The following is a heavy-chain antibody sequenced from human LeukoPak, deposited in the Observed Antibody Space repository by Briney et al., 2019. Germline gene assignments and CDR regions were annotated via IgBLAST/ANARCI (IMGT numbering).Heavy chain of an antibody. CDR2: ISSSSSYI. CDR1: GFTFSSYS. CDR3: ARELKGIAAAGTYDY. Sequence: GGSLRLSCAASGFTFSSYSMNWVRQAPGKGLEWVSSISSSSSYIYYADSVKGRFTISRDNAKNSLYLQMNSLRAEDTAVYYCARELKGIAAAGTYDYWGQGTLVTVSS. J-gene: IGHJ4*02. D-gene: IGHD6-13*01. V-gene: IGHV3-21*01.